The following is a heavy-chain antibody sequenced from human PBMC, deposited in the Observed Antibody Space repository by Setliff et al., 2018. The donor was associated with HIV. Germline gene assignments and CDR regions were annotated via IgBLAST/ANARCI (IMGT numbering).Heavy chain of an antibody. CDR3: AREWVFATVTTFDY. CDR2: INHSGST. CDR1: GDSISSTNW. J-gene: IGHJ4*02. Sequence: SETLSLTCAVSGDSISSTNWWSWVRQPPGKGLEWIGEINHSGSTNYSPSLKSRVTISVDASRNQFSLRLSSVTAEDTALYYCAREWVFATVTTFDYWGQGTLVTVSS. D-gene: IGHD4-17*01. V-gene: IGHV4-4*02.